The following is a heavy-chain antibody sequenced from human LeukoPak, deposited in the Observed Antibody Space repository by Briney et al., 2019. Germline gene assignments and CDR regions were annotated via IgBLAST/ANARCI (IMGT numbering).Heavy chain of an antibody. CDR2: IYYSGST. J-gene: IGHJ6*03. D-gene: IGHD3-10*01. CDR3: ARGPYYYGSGSRPLNYYYYYMDV. Sequence: SETLSLTCTVSGGSISSSSYYWGWIRQPPGKGLEWIGSIYYSGSTYYNPSLKSRVTISVDTSKNQFSLKLSSVTAADTAVYYCARGPYYYGSGSRPLNYYYYYMDVWGKGTTVTVSS. CDR1: GGSISSSSYY. V-gene: IGHV4-39*07.